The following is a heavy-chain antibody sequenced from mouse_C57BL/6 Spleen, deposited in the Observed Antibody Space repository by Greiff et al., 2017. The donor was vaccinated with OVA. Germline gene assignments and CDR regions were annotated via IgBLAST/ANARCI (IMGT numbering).Heavy chain of an antibody. D-gene: IGHD1-1*01. CDR3: ARCYYGSSYVGYAMDY. V-gene: IGHV1-72*01. Sequence: VQLQQPGAELVKPGASVKLSCKASGYTFTSYWMHWVKQRPGRGLEWIGRIDPNSGGTKYNEKFKSKATLTVDKPSSTAYMKLSSLTSEDSAVYYCARCYYGSSYVGYAMDYWGQGTSVTVSS. J-gene: IGHJ4*01. CDR1: GYTFTSYW. CDR2: IDPNSGGT.